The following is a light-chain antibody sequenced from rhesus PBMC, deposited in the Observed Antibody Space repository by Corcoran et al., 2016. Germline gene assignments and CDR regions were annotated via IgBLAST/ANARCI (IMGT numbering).Light chain of an antibody. V-gene: IGKV1S3*01. J-gene: IGKJ3*01. CDR2: YAT. CDR3: QQHNSDPFT. CDR1: QAFSNY. Sequence: DIQMTQSPSSLSASVGETVTITCRASQAFSNYLTWYQQKPGKAPKTLIHYATYLTRGVPSRFSGRGSGTDFTLTISSLQPEDSAIYHCQQHNSDPFTFGPGTKLEIK.